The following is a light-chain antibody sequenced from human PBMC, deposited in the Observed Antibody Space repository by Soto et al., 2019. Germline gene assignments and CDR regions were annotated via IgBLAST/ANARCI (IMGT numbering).Light chain of an antibody. CDR1: TRDIAGYNY. CDR2: QVT. V-gene: IGLV2-14*01. J-gene: IGLJ1*01. CDR3: TSFSSSTSLYV. Sequence: QSVLTHPAGVSGALGQSITISCTGTTRDIAGYNYISWYQQLPGKAPKLMIYQVTIRPSGISNRFSGSKSGNTASLTISGLQAEDEADYYCTSFSSSTSLYVFGTGTKVTVL.